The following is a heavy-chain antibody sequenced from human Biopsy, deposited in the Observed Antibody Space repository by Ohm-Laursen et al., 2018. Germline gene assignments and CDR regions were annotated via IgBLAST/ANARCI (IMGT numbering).Heavy chain of an antibody. CDR1: GYTFAGYY. D-gene: IGHD3-3*01. J-gene: IGHJ5*01. V-gene: IGHV1-2*02. CDR2: LNPNTGYA. Sequence: SVKVSCKASGYTFAGYYLHWVRQAPGHGLEWMAWLNPNTGYAHYAQRFQGRLTVTRDTSISTTYMELRRLTSDDTAVFYCARELGDFWGGRQFDFWGQGTLVTVSS. CDR3: ARELGDFWGGRQFDF.